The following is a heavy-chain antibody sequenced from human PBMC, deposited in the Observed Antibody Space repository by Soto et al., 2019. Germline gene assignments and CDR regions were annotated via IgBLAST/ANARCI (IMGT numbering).Heavy chain of an antibody. CDR2: FDPEDGET. CDR1: GYTLTELS. CDR3: ATDRPEYSGYERAFFFDY. J-gene: IGHJ4*02. Sequence: GASVKVSCKVSGYTLTELSMHWVRQAPGKGLEWMGGFDPEDGETIYAQKFQGRVTMTEDTSTDTAYMELSSLRSEDTAVYYCATDRPEYSGYERAFFFDYWGQGTLVTVSS. D-gene: IGHD5-12*01. V-gene: IGHV1-24*01.